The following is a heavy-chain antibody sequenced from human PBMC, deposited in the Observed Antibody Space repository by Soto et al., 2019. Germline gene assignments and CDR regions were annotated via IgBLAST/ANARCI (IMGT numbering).Heavy chain of an antibody. V-gene: IGHV1-46*01. D-gene: IGHD2-21*02. J-gene: IGHJ4*02. CDR2: VNPSGGHT. CDR3: ARGGHVVVVTAALDY. Sequence: SVKVSCKASGDTFTDYYIHWVRQAPGQGLEWMGTVNPSGGHTTYAQHFLGRVTMTRDTSTSTLYMELTSLTSDDTAVYYCARGGHVVVVTAALDYWGQGTLVTVSS. CDR1: GDTFTDYY.